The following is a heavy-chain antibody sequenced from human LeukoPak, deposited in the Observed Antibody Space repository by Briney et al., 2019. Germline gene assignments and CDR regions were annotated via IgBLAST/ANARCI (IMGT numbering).Heavy chain of an antibody. CDR2: ISAYNGNT. V-gene: IGHV1-18*01. D-gene: IGHD6-19*01. J-gene: IGHJ5*02. CDR1: GYTFTSYG. Sequence: GASVKVSCKASGYTFTSYGISWVRQAPGQGLEWMGWISAYNGNTNYAQKLQGRVTMTADTSTSTAYMELRSLRSDDTAVYYCARDLLIAVAGMGGHWFDPWGQGTLVTVSS. CDR3: ARDLLIAVAGMGGHWFDP.